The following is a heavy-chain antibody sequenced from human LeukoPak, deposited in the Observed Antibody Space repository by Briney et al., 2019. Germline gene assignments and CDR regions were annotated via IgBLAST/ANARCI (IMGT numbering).Heavy chain of an antibody. V-gene: IGHV1-8*01. D-gene: IGHD1-26*01. CDR3: ARGEAIVGSY. CDR2: LSPTSGNT. J-gene: IGHJ4*02. CDR1: GYTFTIYD. Sequence: ASVKVSCKASGYTFTIYDINWVRQAPGQGLEWLGWLSPTSGNTGYAQKFQGRVTMTRDTSASTVYMELSSLTSDDTAVYYCARGEAIVGSYWGQGTLVTVSS.